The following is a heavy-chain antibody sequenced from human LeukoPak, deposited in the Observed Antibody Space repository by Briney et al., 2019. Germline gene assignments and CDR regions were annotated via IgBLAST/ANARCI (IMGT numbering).Heavy chain of an antibody. D-gene: IGHD3-3*01. J-gene: IGHJ4*02. V-gene: IGHV1-2*02. CDR2: INPNSGGT. CDR3: AREIYDFWSGYILKY. Sequence: GASVKVSCKASGYTFTGYYMHWVRQAPGQGLEWMGWINPNSGGTNYAQKFQGRVTMTRDTSISTAYMELRSLRSDDTAVYYCAREIYDFWSGYILKYWGQGTLVTVSS. CDR1: GYTFTGYY.